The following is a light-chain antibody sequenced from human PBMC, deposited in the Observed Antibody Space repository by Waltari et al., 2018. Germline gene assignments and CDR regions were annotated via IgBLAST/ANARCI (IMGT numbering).Light chain of an antibody. CDR1: ESVRTY. Sequence: EIVLTQFPATLSLSPGETATISCRATESVRTYLGWFQQKPGQAPRILIFDTANRDAGIPARFSGSGSGTDFTLTISNLEPEDVGVYYCHQRSNWWWTFGQGTRVEVK. CDR3: HQRSNWWWT. CDR2: DTA. V-gene: IGKV3-11*01. J-gene: IGKJ1*01.